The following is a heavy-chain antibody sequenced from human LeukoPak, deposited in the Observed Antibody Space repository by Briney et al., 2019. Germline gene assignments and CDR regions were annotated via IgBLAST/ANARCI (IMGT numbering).Heavy chain of an antibody. V-gene: IGHV4-34*01. Sequence: PSETLSLTCAVYGGSFSGYYWSWIRQPPGKGPEWIGEINHSGSTNYNPSLKSRVTISVDTSKNQFSLKLSSVTAADTAVYYCARGVDTAMDGADYWGQGTLVTVSS. D-gene: IGHD5-18*01. J-gene: IGHJ4*02. CDR2: INHSGST. CDR1: GGSFSGYY. CDR3: ARGVDTAMDGADY.